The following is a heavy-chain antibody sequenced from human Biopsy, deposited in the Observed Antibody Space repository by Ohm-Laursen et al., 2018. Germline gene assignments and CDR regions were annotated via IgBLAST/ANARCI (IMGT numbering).Heavy chain of an antibody. CDR2: VYNGGIT. V-gene: IGHV4-59*01. D-gene: IGHD3-3*01. J-gene: IGHJ5*02. Sequence: GTLSLTCSVSGGSIISYYWTWIRQPPGKGLEWIGHVYNGGITNYNPSLKSRVTISKDTSKNQFSLQVNSVTAADTAVYYCTRTPRDSFWSGSYKRGLWFDPWGQGTLVIVSS. CDR1: GGSIISYY. CDR3: TRTPRDSFWSGSYKRGLWFDP.